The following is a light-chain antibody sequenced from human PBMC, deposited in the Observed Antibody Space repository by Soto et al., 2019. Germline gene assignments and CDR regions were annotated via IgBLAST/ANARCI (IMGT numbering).Light chain of an antibody. CDR3: QQRSNWPPT. CDR2: DAL. Sequence: EIVLTQSPVTLSLSPGERASISCRASQGIDSYLAWYQQKPGQAPRLLIYDALNRATGIPARFSGSGSGTDFTLTISSLEPEDFAVYYCQQRSNWPPTFGQGTKVDIK. V-gene: IGKV3-11*01. J-gene: IGKJ1*01. CDR1: QGIDSY.